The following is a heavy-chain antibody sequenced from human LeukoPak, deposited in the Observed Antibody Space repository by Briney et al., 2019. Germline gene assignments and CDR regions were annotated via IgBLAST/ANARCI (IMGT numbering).Heavy chain of an antibody. J-gene: IGHJ4*02. V-gene: IGHV1-18*01. CDR3: ARDWGPYYYDSSGYYLYY. D-gene: IGHD3-22*01. Sequence: ASVKVSCKASGYTFTSYGISWVRQAPGRGLEWMGWISAYNGNTNYAQKLQGRVTMTTDTSTSTAYMELRSLRSDETAVYYCARDWGPYYYDSSGYYLYYWGQGTLVTVSS. CDR2: ISAYNGNT. CDR1: GYTFTSYG.